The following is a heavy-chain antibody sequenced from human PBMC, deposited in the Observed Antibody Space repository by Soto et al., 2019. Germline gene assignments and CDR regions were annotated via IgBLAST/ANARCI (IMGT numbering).Heavy chain of an antibody. Sequence: QAQVVQSGAEVRKPGSSVKLSCKASEGTFNSYAIAWVRQAPGQGLEWMGGIIPDYNTLNYAQKFQDRVTMTADDSTNTVYMELSSLRSDDTAVYFCARGASRWYPYFFDSWGQGTLVTVSS. CDR2: IIPDYNTL. J-gene: IGHJ4*02. CDR3: ARGASRWYPYFFDS. V-gene: IGHV1-69*01. D-gene: IGHD6-13*01. CDR1: EGTFNSYA.